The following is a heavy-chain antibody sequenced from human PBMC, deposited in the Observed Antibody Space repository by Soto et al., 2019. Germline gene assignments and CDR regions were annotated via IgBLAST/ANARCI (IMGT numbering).Heavy chain of an antibody. CDR1: GFSLTTSGSA. Sequence: QITLKESGPPLVKPTQTLTLTCSFSGFSLTTSGSAVGWIRQPPGRALEWLALIFWDNYKYYNPSLKNSLTVTWHTPKNQVVLPLTTVAPVDTGTFFCPPRVVWDPHDCPLAYFAPWGQGTLVTVSS. D-gene: IGHD2-21*02. CDR3: PPRVVWDPHDCPLAYFAP. CDR2: IFWDNYK. V-gene: IGHV2-5*02. J-gene: IGHJ5*02.